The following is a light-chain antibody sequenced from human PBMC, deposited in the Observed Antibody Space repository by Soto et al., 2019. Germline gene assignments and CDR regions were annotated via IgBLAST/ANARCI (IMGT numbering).Light chain of an antibody. CDR3: QAYDYSLTASV. Sequence: QSVLTQPPSVSGAPGQWVTIACTGNSSNLGAGYDVHWYQQLPGAAPKLVIFGNRNRPSGVPERFSGSKSGTSASLAITGLQAEDGADYYCQAYDYSLTASVFGGGTKVTVL. CDR2: GNR. CDR1: SSNLGAGYD. V-gene: IGLV1-40*01. J-gene: IGLJ3*02.